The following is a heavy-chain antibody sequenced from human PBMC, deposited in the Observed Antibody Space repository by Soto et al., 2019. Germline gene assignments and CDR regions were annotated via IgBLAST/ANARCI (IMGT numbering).Heavy chain of an antibody. D-gene: IGHD1-20*01. Sequence: GESLKISCAASGFTFSSYAMSWVRQAPGKGLEWVSAISGSGGSTYYADSVKGRFTISRDNSKNTLYLQINSLRAEDTAVYYCAKQPGINNLFDPWGQGTLVTVSS. J-gene: IGHJ5*02. CDR2: ISGSGGST. CDR3: AKQPGINNLFDP. CDR1: GFTFSSYA. V-gene: IGHV3-23*01.